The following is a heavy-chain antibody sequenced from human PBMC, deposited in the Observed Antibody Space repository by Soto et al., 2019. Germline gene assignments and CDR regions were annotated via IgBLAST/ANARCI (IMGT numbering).Heavy chain of an antibody. CDR3: AKDLGSSGWYRPDY. Sequence: EVRLVESGGVVVQPGGSLRLSCAASGFTFDDYTMHWVRQAPGKGLEWVSLISWDGGSTYYADSVKGRFTISRDNSKNSLYLQMNSLRTEDTALYYCAKDLGSSGWYRPDYWGQGTLVTVSS. CDR2: ISWDGGST. D-gene: IGHD6-19*01. V-gene: IGHV3-43*01. J-gene: IGHJ4*02. CDR1: GFTFDDYT.